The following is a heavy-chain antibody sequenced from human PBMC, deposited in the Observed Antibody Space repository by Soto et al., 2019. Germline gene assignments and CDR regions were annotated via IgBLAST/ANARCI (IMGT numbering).Heavy chain of an antibody. CDR2: IDYNGVT. V-gene: IGHV4-39*01. CDR3: GKVLVGATGHTDSDS. J-gene: IGHJ4*02. CDR1: GGSINSNDYC. D-gene: IGHD2-15*01. Sequence: PSETLSLTCSVSGGSINSNDYCCGCIRQPPGKGLEWIGNIDYNGVTYYNPSLKSRVTVSKDTSKNQFSLKLTSVTAADTALYYCGKVLVGATGHTDSDSWGQGTLVTVSS.